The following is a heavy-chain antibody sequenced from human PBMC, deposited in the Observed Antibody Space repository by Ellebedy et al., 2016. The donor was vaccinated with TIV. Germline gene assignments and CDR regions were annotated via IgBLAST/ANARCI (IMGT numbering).Heavy chain of an antibody. Sequence: PGGSLRLSCAASRLTFRNYVMSWVRQAPGQGLEWVSTISGSGGGTYYADSVKGRFTISRDNSKNTLFLQMNSLSVEDTAVYFCAQALGVVYEHWGQGALVTVSS. CDR3: AQALGVVYEH. D-gene: IGHD3-3*01. V-gene: IGHV3-23*01. CDR2: ISGSGGGT. CDR1: RLTFRNYV. J-gene: IGHJ4*02.